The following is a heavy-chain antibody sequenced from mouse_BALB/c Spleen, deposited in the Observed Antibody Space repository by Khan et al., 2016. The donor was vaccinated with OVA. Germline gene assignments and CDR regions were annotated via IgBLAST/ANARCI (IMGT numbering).Heavy chain of an antibody. D-gene: IGHD2-12*01. CDR3: GREEAGDDVDY. CDR1: GYIFTSYS. V-gene: IGHV1S132*01. CDR2: IYPGTNNT. Sequence: VQLQQSGAELVRPGASVKLSCKTSGYIFTSYSIHWVKQRSGQGLEWIARIYPGTNNTYYNEKLKDKATLTADTSSSTAYMQLSSLKSEDSAVYCGGREEAGDDVDYWGQGTTLTGSS. J-gene: IGHJ2*01.